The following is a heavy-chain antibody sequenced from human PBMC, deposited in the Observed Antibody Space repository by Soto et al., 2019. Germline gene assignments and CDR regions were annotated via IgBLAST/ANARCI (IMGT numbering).Heavy chain of an antibody. J-gene: IGHJ4*02. D-gene: IGHD3-22*01. Sequence: QVQLVQSGTEVKKPGASVKVSCKASGYTFTNYDFHWVRQATGQGLEWMGWMNPNNDYTGYAQKFQGRVTMTKNTSLSTSYMEMSSLRSEDTAVYYCATYHYDSRYPFIDSWGQGTLVTVSS. CDR2: MNPNNDYT. CDR1: GYTFTNYD. V-gene: IGHV1-8*01. CDR3: ATYHYDSRYPFIDS.